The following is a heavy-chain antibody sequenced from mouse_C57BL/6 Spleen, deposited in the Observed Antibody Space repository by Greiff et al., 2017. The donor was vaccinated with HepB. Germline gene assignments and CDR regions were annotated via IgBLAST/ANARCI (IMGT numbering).Heavy chain of an antibody. J-gene: IGHJ2*01. CDR3: ACSGGWLLSY. Sequence: VQLQQSGAELVKPGASVKMSCKASGYTFTSYWITWVKQRPGQGLEWIGDIHPGSGSTNYNEKFRSKATLTVDTSSSTAYMQLSSLTSGDAAVYYCACSGGWLLSYWGQGTTLTVSS. CDR2: IHPGSGST. CDR1: GYTFTSYW. V-gene: IGHV1-55*01. D-gene: IGHD2-3*01.